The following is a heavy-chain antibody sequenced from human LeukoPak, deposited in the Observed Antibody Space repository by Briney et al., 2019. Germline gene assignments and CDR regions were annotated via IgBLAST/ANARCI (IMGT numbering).Heavy chain of an antibody. CDR3: ARGESSFRGYSGYDDPDAFDI. CDR2: TYYRSKWYN. J-gene: IGHJ3*02. Sequence: SQTLSLTCAISGDSVSSNSAAWNWIRQSPSRGLEWLGRTYYRSKWYNDYAVSVKSRITINPDTSKNQFSLQLNSVTPEDTAVYYCARGESSFRGYSGYDDPDAFDIWGQGTMVTVSS. D-gene: IGHD5-12*01. V-gene: IGHV6-1*01. CDR1: GDSVSSNSAA.